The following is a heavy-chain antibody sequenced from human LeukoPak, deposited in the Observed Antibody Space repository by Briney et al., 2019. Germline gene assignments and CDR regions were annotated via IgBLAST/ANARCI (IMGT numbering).Heavy chain of an antibody. V-gene: IGHV3-23*01. CDR1: GFTFSSYG. CDR3: ARDRRYYDSSAYIRGFDY. D-gene: IGHD3-22*01. Sequence: GGTLRLSCAASGFTFSSYGMSWVRQAPGKGLEWVSAISGSGGSTYYADSVKGRFTISRDNSKNTLYLQMNSLRAEDTAVYYCARDRRYYDSSAYIRGFDYWGQGTLVTVSS. CDR2: ISGSGGST. J-gene: IGHJ4*02.